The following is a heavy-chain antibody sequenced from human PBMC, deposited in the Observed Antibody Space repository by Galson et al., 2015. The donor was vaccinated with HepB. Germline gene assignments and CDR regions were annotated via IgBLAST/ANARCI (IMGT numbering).Heavy chain of an antibody. V-gene: IGHV1-58*01. CDR2: IVVGSGNT. CDR1: GFTFTSSA. D-gene: IGHD5-18*01. Sequence: SVKVSCKASGFTFTSSAVQWVRQARGQRLEWIGWIVVGSGNTNYAQKFQERVTITRDMSTSTAYVELSSLRSEDTAVYYCAADLGGYSYYYWGQGTLVTVSS. CDR3: AADLGGYSYYY. J-gene: IGHJ4*02.